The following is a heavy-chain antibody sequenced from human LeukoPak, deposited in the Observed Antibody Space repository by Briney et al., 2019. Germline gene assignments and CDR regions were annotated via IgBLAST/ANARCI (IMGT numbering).Heavy chain of an antibody. D-gene: IGHD2-2*01. Sequence: GGSLRLSCAASGFTFSSYSMNWVRQAPGKGLEWVSSISSSSSYIYYADSVKGRFTISRGNAKNSLYLQMNSLRAEDTAVYYCARDMSSSRSDSAFDIWGQGTMVTVSS. V-gene: IGHV3-21*01. CDR1: GFTFSSYS. J-gene: IGHJ3*02. CDR2: ISSSSSYI. CDR3: ARDMSSSRSDSAFDI.